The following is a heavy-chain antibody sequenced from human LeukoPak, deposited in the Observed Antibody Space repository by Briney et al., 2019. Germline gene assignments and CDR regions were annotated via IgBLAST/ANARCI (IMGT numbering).Heavy chain of an antibody. D-gene: IGHD3-16*01. Sequence: GGSLRLSCAAYGFTFSSYWMNWARQAPGKGLEWVASINHNGNVNYYVDSVKGRFTISRDNAENSLYLQMSNLRAEDTAVYFCARGGGLDVWGQGATVTVSS. CDR2: INHNGNVN. J-gene: IGHJ6*02. V-gene: IGHV3-7*03. CDR3: ARGGGLDV. CDR1: GFTFSSYW.